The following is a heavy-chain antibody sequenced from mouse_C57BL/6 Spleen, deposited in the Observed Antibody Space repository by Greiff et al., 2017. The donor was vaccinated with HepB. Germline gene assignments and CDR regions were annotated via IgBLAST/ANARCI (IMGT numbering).Heavy chain of an antibody. J-gene: IGHJ1*03. V-gene: IGHV1-18*01. D-gene: IGHD2-4*01. CDR3: ARDGGLRQEWYFDV. Sequence: EVQLQQSGPELVKPGASVKIPCKASGYTFTDYNMDWVKQSHGKSLEWIGDINPNNGGTIYNQKFKGKATLTVDKSSSTAYMELRSLTSEDTAVYYCARDGGLRQEWYFDVWGTGTTVTVSP. CDR2: INPNNGGT. CDR1: GYTFTDYN.